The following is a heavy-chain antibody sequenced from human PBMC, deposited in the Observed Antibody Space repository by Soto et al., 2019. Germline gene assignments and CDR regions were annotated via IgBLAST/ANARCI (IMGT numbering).Heavy chain of an antibody. CDR2: IYYSGSI. Sequence: PSETLSLTCTVSGGSISSYYWSWIRQPPGKGLEWIGYIYYSGSINYNPSLKSRVTISVDTSKNQFSLKLSSVTAADTAVYYCAREREGYDYGDYYYYMDVWGKGTTVTVSS. CDR1: GGSISSYY. V-gene: IGHV4-59*01. D-gene: IGHD5-12*01. J-gene: IGHJ6*03. CDR3: AREREGYDYGDYYYYMDV.